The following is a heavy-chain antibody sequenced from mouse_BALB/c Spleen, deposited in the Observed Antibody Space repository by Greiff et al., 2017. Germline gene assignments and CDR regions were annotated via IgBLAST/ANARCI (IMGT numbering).Heavy chain of an antibody. D-gene: IGHD2-10*02. Sequence: DVMLVESGGGLVQPGGSLKLSCAASGFAFSSYDMYWVRQTPEKGLEWVAYISSGAGSTCYPDTVKGRFTISRDNAKTTLYLEMSSLKSEDTAMYYCARREGVSAFDYWGQGTTVTVSS. CDR2: ISSGAGST. CDR1: GFAFSSYD. CDR3: ARREGVSAFDY. J-gene: IGHJ2*01. V-gene: IGHV5-12-1*01.